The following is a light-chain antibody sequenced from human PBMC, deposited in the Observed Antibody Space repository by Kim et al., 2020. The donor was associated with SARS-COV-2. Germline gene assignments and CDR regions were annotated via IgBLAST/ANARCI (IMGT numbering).Light chain of an antibody. J-gene: IGLJ3*02. CDR1: RGNIASSY. CDR2: EDN. V-gene: IGLV6-57*01. Sequence: KTVTISCTRSRGNIASSYVQWYQQRPGSSPPTLIYEDNQRTPGVPERFSGSVDSSSNSASLTISGLKTEDEADYYCQSYDDFNRVFGGGTKLTVL. CDR3: QSYDDFNRV.